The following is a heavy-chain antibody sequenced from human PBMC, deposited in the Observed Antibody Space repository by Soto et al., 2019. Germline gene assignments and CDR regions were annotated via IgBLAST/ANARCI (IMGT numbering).Heavy chain of an antibody. D-gene: IGHD1-26*01. CDR3: ARVSGSYYYGMDV. J-gene: IGHJ6*02. CDR1: GGSLSSSNX. CDR2: IYHSGST. V-gene: IGHV4-4*02. Sequence: PSETLSLTCAVSGGSLSSSNXWGWVRPPPGKGLEWIGEIYHSGSTNNNPSLKSRVTISVDKSKNQFSLKLSSVTAADTAVYYCARVSGSYYYGMDVWGQGTTVTVSS.